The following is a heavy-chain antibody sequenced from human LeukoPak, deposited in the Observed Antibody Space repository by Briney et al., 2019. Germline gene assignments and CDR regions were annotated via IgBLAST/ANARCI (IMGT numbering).Heavy chain of an antibody. Sequence: SETLSLTCAVYGGSFSGYYWSWIRQPPGKGLEWIGEINHSGSTNYNPSLKSRVTISVDTSKNQFSVKLSSVTAADTAVSYCARGYCSGGSCYSDAFDIWGQGTMVTVSS. CDR2: INHSGST. V-gene: IGHV4-34*01. CDR3: ARGYCSGGSCYSDAFDI. J-gene: IGHJ3*02. D-gene: IGHD2-15*01. CDR1: GGSFSGYY.